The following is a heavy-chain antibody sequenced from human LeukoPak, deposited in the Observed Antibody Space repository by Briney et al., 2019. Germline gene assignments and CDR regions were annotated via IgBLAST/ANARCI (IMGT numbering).Heavy chain of an antibody. CDR2: TYYRSKWYN. J-gene: IGHJ6*02. Sequence: SQTLSLTCAISGDSVSSNSAAWNWIRQSPSRGLEWLGRTYYRSKWYNDYAVSVKSRITINPDTSKNQFSLQLNSVTPEDTAVYYCARDSSSSWYWGDYYYGMDVWGQGTTVTVSS. CDR1: GDSVSSNSAA. V-gene: IGHV6-1*01. D-gene: IGHD6-13*01. CDR3: ARDSSSSWYWGDYYYGMDV.